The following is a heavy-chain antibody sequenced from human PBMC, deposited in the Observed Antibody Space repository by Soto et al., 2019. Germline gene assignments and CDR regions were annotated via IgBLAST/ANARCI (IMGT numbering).Heavy chain of an antibody. CDR1: GYTFSSHG. V-gene: IGHV1-18*01. Sequence: ASVKVSCKASGYTFSSHGIIWVRQAPGQGLEWMGWISGYNGNAKYARRFQGRVTMTTDTSTSTVYMDLRSLGSDDSAVYYCAREGSYGWYDCWGQGTLVTVS. CDR3: AREGSYGWYDC. J-gene: IGHJ5*01. D-gene: IGHD2-15*01. CDR2: ISGYNGNA.